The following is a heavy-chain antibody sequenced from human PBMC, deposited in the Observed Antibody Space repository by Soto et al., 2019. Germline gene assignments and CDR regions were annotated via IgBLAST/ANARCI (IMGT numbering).Heavy chain of an antibody. J-gene: IGHJ4*02. D-gene: IGHD3-3*01. CDR1: GFTFSSYA. CDR3: VKARERLRFLEWSIDY. V-gene: IGHV3-64D*08. CDR2: ISSNGGST. Sequence: GGSLRLSCSASGFTFSSYAMHWVRQAPGKGLEYVSAISSNGGSTYYADSVKGRFTISRDNSKNTLYLQMSSLRAEDTAVYYCVKARERLRFLEWSIDYWGQGTLVTVSS.